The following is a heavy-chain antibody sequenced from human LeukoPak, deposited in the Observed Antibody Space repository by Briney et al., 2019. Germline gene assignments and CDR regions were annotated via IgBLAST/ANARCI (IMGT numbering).Heavy chain of an antibody. Sequence: QPGGSLTLSSAFSGFSLSSYAMSCGRQAPGKGLEWVSAISGSGGSTYYADSVKGRFTISRDNSKNTLYLQIHSLRAEDTAVYYCDKGRKLGSGYYFDYWGQGTLVTVSS. CDR3: DKGRKLGSGYYFDY. CDR2: ISGSGGST. V-gene: IGHV3-23*01. D-gene: IGHD3-10*01. J-gene: IGHJ4*02. CDR1: GFSLSSYA.